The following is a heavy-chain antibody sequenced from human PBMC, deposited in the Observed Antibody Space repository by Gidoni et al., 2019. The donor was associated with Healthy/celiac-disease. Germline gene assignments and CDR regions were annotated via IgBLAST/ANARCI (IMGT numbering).Heavy chain of an antibody. Sequence: EVQLVESGGGLVKPGGSLSLSCSASGFTFSSYSMNWVRQAPGKGLEWVSSISSSSSYIYYADSVKGRFTISRDNAKNSLYLQMNSLRAEDTAVYYCASGAAGSYYYYGMDVWGQGTTVTVSS. J-gene: IGHJ6*02. CDR2: ISSSSSYI. V-gene: IGHV3-21*01. D-gene: IGHD6-13*01. CDR3: ASGAAGSYYYYGMDV. CDR1: GFTFSSYS.